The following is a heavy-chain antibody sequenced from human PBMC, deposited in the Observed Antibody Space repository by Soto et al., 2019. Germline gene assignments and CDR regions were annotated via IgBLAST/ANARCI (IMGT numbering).Heavy chain of an antibody. V-gene: IGHV3-48*03. CDR3: ATTATTGDY. Sequence: EVHLVESGGGSVQPGGSLRLSCAASGFTFSGYGMNWVRQAPGKGLEWISYITSSGSLIYYADSLKGRFTISRDNAKNSLFLQMNSLRAEDTAVYYCATTATTGDYWGQGTLVTVS. J-gene: IGHJ4*02. CDR2: ITSSGSLI. CDR1: GFTFSGYG. D-gene: IGHD4-4*01.